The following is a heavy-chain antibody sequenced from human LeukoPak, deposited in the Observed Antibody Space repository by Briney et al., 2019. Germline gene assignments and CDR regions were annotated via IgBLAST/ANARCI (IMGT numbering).Heavy chain of an antibody. CDR3: AKGVSSWYAGRRRELNNWFDP. CDR2: ISWNSGSI. J-gene: IGHJ5*02. D-gene: IGHD6-13*01. V-gene: IGHV3-9*01. CDR1: GFTFDDYA. Sequence: TGGSLRLSCAASGFTFDDYAMPWVRQAPGKGLEWVSGISWNSGSIGYADSVKGRFTISRDNAKNSLYLQMNSLRAEDTALYYCAKGVSSWYAGRRRELNNWFDPWGQGTLVTVSS.